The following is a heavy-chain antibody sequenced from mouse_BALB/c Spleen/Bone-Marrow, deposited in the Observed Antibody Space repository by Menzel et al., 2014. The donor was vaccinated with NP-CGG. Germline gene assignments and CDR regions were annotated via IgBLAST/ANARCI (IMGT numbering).Heavy chain of an antibody. CDR1: GYTFTSYW. V-gene: IGHV1-69*02. D-gene: IGHD1-2*01. CDR3: ARDYGYYFGY. CDR2: IDPSDSET. Sequence: VQLQQSGAELVKPGAPVKLSCKTSGYTFTSYWMSWVEQRPGRGLEWIGRIDPSDSETHYNQKFKDKATLTVDKSSSTAYIQLSSLTSEDSAVYYCARDYGYYFGYWGQGTTLTVSS. J-gene: IGHJ2*01.